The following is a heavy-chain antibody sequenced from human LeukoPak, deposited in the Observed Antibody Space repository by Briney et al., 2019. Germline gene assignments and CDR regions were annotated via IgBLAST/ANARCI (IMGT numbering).Heavy chain of an antibody. CDR3: AREGYYVSSGYPPPFDY. CDR2: IYYSGST. V-gene: IGHV4-59*01. Sequence: PSETLSLTCTVSGGSISSYYWSWIRQPPGKGLEWIGYIYYSGSTNYNPSLKSRVTISVDTSKNQFSLKLSSVTAADTAVYYCAREGYYVSSGYPPPFDYWGQGTLVTVSS. D-gene: IGHD3-22*01. CDR1: GGSISSYY. J-gene: IGHJ4*02.